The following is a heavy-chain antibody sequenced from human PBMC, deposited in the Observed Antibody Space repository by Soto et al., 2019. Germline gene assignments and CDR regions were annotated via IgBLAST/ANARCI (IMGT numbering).Heavy chain of an antibody. D-gene: IGHD2-2*01. CDR1: GGSFSGYY. Sequence: QVQLQQWGAGLLKPSETLSLTCAVYGGSFSGYYWSWIRQPPGKGLEWIGEINHSGGTNYNPSLKSRVTISVDTSKNQFSLKLSSVTAADTAVYYCARVSYCSSTSCLGSGMDVWGQGTTVTVSS. J-gene: IGHJ6*02. CDR3: ARVSYCSSTSCLGSGMDV. V-gene: IGHV4-34*01. CDR2: INHSGGT.